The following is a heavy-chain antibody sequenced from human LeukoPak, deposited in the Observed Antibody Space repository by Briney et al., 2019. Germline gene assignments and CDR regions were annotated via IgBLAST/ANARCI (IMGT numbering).Heavy chain of an antibody. CDR2: INHSGST. V-gene: IGHV4-34*01. Sequence: SETLSLNCAVYGGSFSGYYWSWIRQPPGKGLEWIGEINHSGSTNYNPSLKSRVTISVYTSKNQFSLKLSSVTAADTAVYYCARVPSMVRGVIIAYYFDYWGQGTLVTVSS. CDR3: ARVPSMVRGVIIAYYFDY. D-gene: IGHD3-10*01. J-gene: IGHJ4*02. CDR1: GGSFSGYY.